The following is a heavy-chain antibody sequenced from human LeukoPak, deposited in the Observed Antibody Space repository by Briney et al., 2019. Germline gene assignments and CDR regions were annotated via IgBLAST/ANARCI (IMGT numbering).Heavy chain of an antibody. D-gene: IGHD5-18*01. CDR1: GGSISSGEYY. CDR3: ARDRDQESYGYLGSDS. CDR2: IYYSGST. V-gene: IGHV4-30-4*08. J-gene: IGHJ4*02. Sequence: SETLSLTCTVSGGSISSGEYYWSGIRQPPGKGLEGIGYIYYSGSTYYNPSLKSRVTISVDTSKNQFSLKLSSVTAGDTAVYYCARDRDQESYGYLGSDSWGQGPLVTVSS.